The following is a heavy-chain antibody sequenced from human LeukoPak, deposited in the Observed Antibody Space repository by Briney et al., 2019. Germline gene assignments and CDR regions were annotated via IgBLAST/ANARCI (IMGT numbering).Heavy chain of an antibody. V-gene: IGHV1-24*01. D-gene: IGHD3-3*01. CDR2: FDPEDGET. J-gene: IGHJ4*02. CDR3: ATESDYDFWSGYWNFDY. Sequence: ASVKVSCKVSGYTLTELSMHWVRQAPGKGLEWMGGFDPEDGETIYAQKFQGRVTMTEDTSTDTAYMALSSLRSEDTAVYYCATESDYDFWSGYWNFDYWGQGTLVTVSS. CDR1: GYTLTELS.